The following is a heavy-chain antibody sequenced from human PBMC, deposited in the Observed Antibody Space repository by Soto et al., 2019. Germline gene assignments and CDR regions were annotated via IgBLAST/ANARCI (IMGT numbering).Heavy chain of an antibody. Sequence: GGSLRLSCATSGYAFEDYAMHWVRQVPGKGLEWVSLISWGGESTYYADPVKGRFTVSRDNSEKSLYLQMNSVRADDTALYYCAKVGQLDITTGHAYFDHWGQGTLVTVSS. CDR1: GYAFEDYA. J-gene: IGHJ4*02. V-gene: IGHV3-43D*04. CDR2: ISWGGEST. CDR3: AKVGQLDITTGHAYFDH. D-gene: IGHD5-12*01.